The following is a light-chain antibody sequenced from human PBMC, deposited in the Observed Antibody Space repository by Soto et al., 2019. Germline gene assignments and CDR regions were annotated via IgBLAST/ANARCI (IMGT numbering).Light chain of an antibody. CDR2: AAS. CDR3: QQTLTSHRTHT. CDR1: ENIHRY. J-gene: IGKJ2*01. Sequence: DIQMTQSPSSLVASVGDRVTITCRATENIHRYLNWYQQKPGRAPKLLVYAASTLHTGVPSRFRGSVFGTEYTLTISSVQTEDFATYYCQQTLTSHRTHTFGQGTNLEIK. V-gene: IGKV1-39*01.